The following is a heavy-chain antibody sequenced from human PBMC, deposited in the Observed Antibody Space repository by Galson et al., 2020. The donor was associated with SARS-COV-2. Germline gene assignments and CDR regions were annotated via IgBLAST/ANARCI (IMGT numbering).Heavy chain of an antibody. D-gene: IGHD3-10*01. CDR3: ARGDRGSGSGSYNYYYYGMDV. J-gene: IGHJ6*02. CDR2: ISAYNGNT. V-gene: IGHV1-18*01. CDR1: GYTFTSYG. Sequence: GESLKISCKASGYTFTSYGISWVRQAPGQGLEWMGRISAYNGNTNYAQKLQGRVTMTTDTSTSTAYMELRSLRSDDTAVYYCARGDRGSGSGSYNYYYYGMDVWGQGTTVTVSS.